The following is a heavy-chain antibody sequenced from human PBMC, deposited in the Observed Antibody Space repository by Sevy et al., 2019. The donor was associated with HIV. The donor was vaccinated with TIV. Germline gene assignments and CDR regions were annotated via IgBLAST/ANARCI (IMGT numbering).Heavy chain of an antibody. D-gene: IGHD3-10*01. Sequence: GESLKISCAASGFTFSTYWMTWVRQAPGKGLEWVANINQDGSKKNYVDSMKGRFTISRDNAKNSLYVPMNSLRAEDTAVYYCARVGIFEGSESHFRFIDYWGQGILVTVSS. CDR2: INQDGSKK. CDR3: ARVGIFEGSESHFRFIDY. CDR1: GFTFSTYW. J-gene: IGHJ4*02. V-gene: IGHV3-7*01.